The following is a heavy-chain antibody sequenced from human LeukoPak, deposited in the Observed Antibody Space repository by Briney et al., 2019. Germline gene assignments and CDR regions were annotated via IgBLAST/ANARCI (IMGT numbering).Heavy chain of an antibody. CDR3: ARMVVSAWYFDY. J-gene: IGHJ4*02. V-gene: IGHV4-4*07. D-gene: IGHD2-8*01. CDR1: GGSISSYY. CDR2: IHASGST. Sequence: SETLSLTCTVSGGSISSYYWSWIRQPAGKGLGWIGRIHASGSTNYNPSLKSRVTMSVDTSKNQYSLKLSSVTAADTAVYYCARMVVSAWYFDYWGQGTLVTVSS.